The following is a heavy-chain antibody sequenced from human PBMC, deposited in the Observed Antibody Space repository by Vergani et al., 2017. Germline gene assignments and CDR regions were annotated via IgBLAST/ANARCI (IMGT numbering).Heavy chain of an antibody. CDR1: GYTFTSDD. Sequence: QVQLVQSGAEVKKPGASVKVSCKASGYTFTSDDINWVRQATGQGLEWMGWMNPISGNTGYAQNLQGRLTITRDTSVNTAYMELSSLTSEDTAVYYCAREKNQRYYYGSELDYWGQGTLVTVSS. J-gene: IGHJ4*02. V-gene: IGHV1-8*03. D-gene: IGHD3-10*01. CDR3: AREKNQRYYYGSELDY. CDR2: MNPISGNT.